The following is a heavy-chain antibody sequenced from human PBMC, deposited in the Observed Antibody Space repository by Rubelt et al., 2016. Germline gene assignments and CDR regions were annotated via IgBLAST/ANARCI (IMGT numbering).Heavy chain of an antibody. V-gene: IGHV1-3*01. D-gene: IGHD1-26*01. CDR2: INAGNGNI. J-gene: IGHJ4*02. CDR1: GYTFTSYS. Sequence: EVKKPGASVKVSCKASGYTFTSYSMHWVRQAPGQKLEWMGWINAGNGNIKYSQKFQGRVNMTRETTASTVYMELSSLTSEDTAVYYCARDRGREGDFDYWGQGTLVTVSS. CDR3: ARDRGREGDFDY.